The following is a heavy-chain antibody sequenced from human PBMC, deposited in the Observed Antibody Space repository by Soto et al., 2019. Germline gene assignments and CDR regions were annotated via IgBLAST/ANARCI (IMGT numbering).Heavy chain of an antibody. Sequence: QVQLQESGPGLVKPSETLSLTCTVSGGSISNYYWSWIRQPPGKGLEWIGYIYYTGSTNYNPSLKSRVTISEDTSKSQLSLKVRSVTAADTAVYYCARGIAGATTPFDLWGQVTLVTVSS. CDR3: ARGIAGATTPFDL. CDR1: GGSISNYY. V-gene: IGHV4-59*01. J-gene: IGHJ4*02. CDR2: IYYTGST. D-gene: IGHD1-26*01.